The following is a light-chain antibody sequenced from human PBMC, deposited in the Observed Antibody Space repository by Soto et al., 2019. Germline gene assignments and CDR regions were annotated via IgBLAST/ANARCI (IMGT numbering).Light chain of an antibody. CDR3: AAWDDSLIGPV. J-gene: IGLJ2*01. Sequence: QSALTQPPSASGFPGQSVTISCTGTSSDVGYYDYVSWYQQHPGKAPKLVIYEVTKRPSGVPDRVSASKSGNTASLTVSGLRAEDEADYYCAAWDDSLIGPVFGGGTKLTVL. CDR1: SSDVGYYDY. V-gene: IGLV2-8*01. CDR2: EVT.